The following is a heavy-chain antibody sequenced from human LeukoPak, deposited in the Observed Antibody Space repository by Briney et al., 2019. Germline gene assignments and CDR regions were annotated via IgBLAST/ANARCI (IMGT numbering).Heavy chain of an antibody. D-gene: IGHD3-10*01. CDR3: ARDKITMVRGVSFDP. CDR2: INPNSGGT. V-gene: IGHV1-2*06. Sequence: ASVKVSCKASGYTFTGYYMHWVRQAPGQGLEWMGRINPNSGGTNYAQKFQGRVTMTRDTSISTAYMELSRLRPDDTAVYYCARDKITMVRGVSFDPWGQGTLVTVSS. CDR1: GYTFTGYY. J-gene: IGHJ5*02.